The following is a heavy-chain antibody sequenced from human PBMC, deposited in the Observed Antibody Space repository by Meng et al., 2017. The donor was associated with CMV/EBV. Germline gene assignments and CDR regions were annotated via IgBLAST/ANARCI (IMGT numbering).Heavy chain of an antibody. Sequence: GGSLRLSCAASGFTFSSYSMNWVRQAPGKGLEWVSSISSSSYIYYADSVKGRFTISRDNAKNSLYLQMNSLRAEDTAVYYCARSTKVVVPAAIHYYYGMDVWGQGTTVTVSS. J-gene: IGHJ6*02. CDR1: GFTFSSYS. CDR2: ISSSSYI. D-gene: IGHD2-2*01. V-gene: IGHV3-21*01. CDR3: ARSTKVVVPAAIHYYYGMDV.